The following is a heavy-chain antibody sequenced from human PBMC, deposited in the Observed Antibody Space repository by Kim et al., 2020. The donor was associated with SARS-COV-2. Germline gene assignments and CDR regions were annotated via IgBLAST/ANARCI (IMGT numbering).Heavy chain of an antibody. CDR2: IRSEANSYAT. CDR3: NRVSGPTLAFCDTFD. CDR1: GFTFSGSA. J-gene: IGHJ3*02. Sequence: GGSLRLSCAASGFTFSGSAMHWVRQASGKGLEWVSRIRSEANSYATTYAASVKGRISISRDDSTTTAYLQIHSLKTEDTSEYDCNRVSGPTLAFCDTFD. V-gene: IGHV3-73*01. D-gene: IGHD1-1*01.